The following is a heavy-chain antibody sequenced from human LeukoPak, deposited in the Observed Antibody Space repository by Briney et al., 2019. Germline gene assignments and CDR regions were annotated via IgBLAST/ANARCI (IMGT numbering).Heavy chain of an antibody. CDR1: DGSISSGSYY. CDR2: IYHSGST. D-gene: IGHD6-13*01. Sequence: SETLSLTCTVSDGSISSGSYYWSWIRQPAGKGLEWIGEIYHSGSTNYNASLKSRVTISVDTSKNQFSLKLNSVTVADTAVYYCVTSIALAGWGAFDVWGQGTMVTVSS. V-gene: IGHV4-61*10. J-gene: IGHJ3*01. CDR3: VTSIALAGWGAFDV.